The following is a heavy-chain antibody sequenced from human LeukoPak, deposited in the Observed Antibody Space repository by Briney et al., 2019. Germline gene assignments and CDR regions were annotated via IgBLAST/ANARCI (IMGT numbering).Heavy chain of an antibody. CDR2: MHLGGST. J-gene: IGHJ4*02. V-gene: IGHV4-39*01. D-gene: IGHD3-3*01. CDR1: GDSIISSDYY. Sequence: PSETLSLTCTVSGDSIISSDYYWGWVRQSPGRGLEWIGSMHLGGSTYYNPSLKSRATIFVDTSENQFSLNLNSVTAADTAVYHCARGITTFGVAGYYFDCWGQGALLTVSS. CDR3: ARGITTFGVAGYYFDC.